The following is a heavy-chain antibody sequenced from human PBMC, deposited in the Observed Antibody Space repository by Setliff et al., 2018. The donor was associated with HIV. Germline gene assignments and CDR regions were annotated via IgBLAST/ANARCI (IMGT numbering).Heavy chain of an antibody. CDR2: INTVTGNP. CDR3: ARRMEMTPIGY. D-gene: IGHD2-15*01. Sequence: GASVKVSCKASADTFTNCLINWVRQAPGQGLEWMGWINTVTGNPTYAQGFTGRFVFSLDTSVSTAYLQISSLKAEDSAVYYCARRMEMTPIGYWGQGTQVTVSS. CDR1: ADTFTNCL. J-gene: IGHJ4*02. V-gene: IGHV7-4-1*02.